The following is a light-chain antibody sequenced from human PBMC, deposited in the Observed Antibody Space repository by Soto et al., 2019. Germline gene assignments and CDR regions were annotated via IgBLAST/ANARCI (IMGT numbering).Light chain of an antibody. CDR2: NSS. Sequence: DIVMTQSPPTLPVSPGERASLSCRASQSVGNSVAWYQQKAGQGPTLLIFNSSARASGIPTRFSGSGSGSEFFLAIISLQSEDSALYFCQQYEKWWSFGQGTKV. CDR3: QQYEKWWS. V-gene: IGKV3-15*01. CDR1: QSVGNS. J-gene: IGKJ1*01.